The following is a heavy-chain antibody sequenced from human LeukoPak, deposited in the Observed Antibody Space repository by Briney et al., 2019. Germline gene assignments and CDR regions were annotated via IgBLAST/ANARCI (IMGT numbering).Heavy chain of an antibody. CDR3: ARDGGGSGSYYTYYYYYYMDV. CDR1: GGSISSSSYY. J-gene: IGHJ6*03. D-gene: IGHD3-10*01. CDR2: IYYSGST. V-gene: IGHV4-39*07. Sequence: SETLSLTCTVSGGSISSSSYYWGWIRQPPGKGLEWIGSIYYSGSTYYNPSLKSRVTISVDTSKNQFSLKLSSVTAADTAVYYCARDGGGSGSYYTYYYYYYMDVWGKGTTVTISS.